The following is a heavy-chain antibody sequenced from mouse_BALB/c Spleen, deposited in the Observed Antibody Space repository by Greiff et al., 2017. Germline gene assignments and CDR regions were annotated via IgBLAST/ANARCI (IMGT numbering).Heavy chain of an antibody. D-gene: IGHD1-1*01. CDR2: IFPGSGNT. CDR1: GYSFTSYY. V-gene: IGHV1-66*01. Sequence: QVQLKESGPELVKPGASVKISCKSSGYSFTSYYIHWVKQRPGQGLEWIGCIFPGSGNTKYNEKFKGKATLTADTSSSTAYMQLSSLTSEDSAVYFCACYDYWGRGTTLTVSS. J-gene: IGHJ2*01. CDR3: ACYDY.